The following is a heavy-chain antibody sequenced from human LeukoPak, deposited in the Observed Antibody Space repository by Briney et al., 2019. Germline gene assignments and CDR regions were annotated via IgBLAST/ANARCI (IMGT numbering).Heavy chain of an antibody. CDR3: ARVLVGEWLVDY. J-gene: IGHJ4*02. CDR1: GGSISSYY. V-gene: IGHV4-59*01. CDR2: IYYSGST. Sequence: SETLSLTCTVSGGSISSYYWSWIRQPPGKGLEWIGHIYYSGSTNYNPSLKSRVTISVDTSKNQFSLKLSSVTAADTAVYYCARVLVGEWLVDYWGQGTLVTVSS. D-gene: IGHD5-12*01.